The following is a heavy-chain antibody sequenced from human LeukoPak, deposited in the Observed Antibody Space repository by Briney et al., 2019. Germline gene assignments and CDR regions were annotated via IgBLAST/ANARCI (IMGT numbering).Heavy chain of an antibody. D-gene: IGHD3-10*01. Sequence: PGGSLRLSCAASGFTFSSYWMHWVRQAPGKGLVWVSRINSDGSTTDYAGSVKGRFTIPRDNAKNTLYLQMNSLRVEDTAVYYCVGYYGIDYWGQGTLVTVSS. V-gene: IGHV3-74*01. CDR2: INSDGSTT. CDR1: GFTFSSYW. CDR3: VGYYGIDY. J-gene: IGHJ4*02.